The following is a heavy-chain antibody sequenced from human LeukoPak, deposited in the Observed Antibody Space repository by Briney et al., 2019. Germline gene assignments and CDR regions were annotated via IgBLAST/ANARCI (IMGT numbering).Heavy chain of an antibody. CDR3: ARGGLGTYDAFDI. CDR1: GFTVSSNY. V-gene: IGHV3-66*02. Sequence: GGSLRLSCAASGFTVSSNYMSWVRQAPGKGLEWVSVIYSGGSTYYADSVKGRFTISRDNSKNTLYLQMNSLRAEDTAVYYCARGGLGTYDAFDIWGQGTMVTVSS. CDR2: IYSGGST. D-gene: IGHD3/OR15-3a*01. J-gene: IGHJ3*02.